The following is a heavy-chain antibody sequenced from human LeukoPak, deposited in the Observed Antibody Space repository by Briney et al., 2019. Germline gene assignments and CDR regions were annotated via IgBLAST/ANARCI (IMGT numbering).Heavy chain of an antibody. V-gene: IGHV4-59*01. Sequence: SDTLTLTCPVSGGSISSYYWNWVRQPPGKGLEWIGFIYYSGNTNYNPSLKSRVTVSVDKSKSQFSLKLSSVTAADTAVYYCARDEYLGSGIDYGGKGTLVTVSS. CDR3: ARDEYLGSGIDY. CDR1: GGSISSYY. CDR2: IYYSGNT. D-gene: IGHD3-10*01. J-gene: IGHJ4*02.